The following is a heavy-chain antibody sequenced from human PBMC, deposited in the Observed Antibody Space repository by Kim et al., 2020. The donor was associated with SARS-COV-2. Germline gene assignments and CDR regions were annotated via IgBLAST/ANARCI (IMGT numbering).Heavy chain of an antibody. J-gene: IGHJ4*02. V-gene: IGHV3-11*05. CDR2: ISSSSSYT. CDR1: GFTFSDYY. Sequence: GGSLRLSCAASGFTFSDYYMSWIRQAPGKGLEWVSYISSSSSYTNYADSVKGRFTVSRDNAKNSLYLQMNSLRAEDTAVYYCARVFIAAGETPGKNDYWGQGTLVTVSS. CDR3: ARVFIAAGETPGKNDY. D-gene: IGHD6-13*01.